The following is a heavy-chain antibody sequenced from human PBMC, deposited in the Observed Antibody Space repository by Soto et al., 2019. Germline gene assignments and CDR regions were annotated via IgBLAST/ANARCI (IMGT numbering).Heavy chain of an antibody. J-gene: IGHJ6*01. Sequence: QVQLVESGGGVVQPGRSLRLSCAASGFTFSSSGIHWVRQAPGKGLEWVAVISYDGSNKFYIDSVKGRFTVSRDNSKITLYLQMSSLRAEDTAVYYCAKDRQADFWRLPSPMDVW. CDR2: ISYDGSNK. V-gene: IGHV3-30*18. D-gene: IGHD3-3*01. CDR1: GFTFSSSG. CDR3: AKDRQADFWRLPSPMDV.